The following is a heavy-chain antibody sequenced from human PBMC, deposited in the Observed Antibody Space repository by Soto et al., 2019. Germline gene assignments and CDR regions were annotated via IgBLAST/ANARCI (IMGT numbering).Heavy chain of an antibody. Sequence: SQTLSLTCAISGDSVSSNSAAWNWIRQSPSRGLEWLGRTYYRSKWYNDYAVSVKSRITINPDTSKNQFSLQLNSVTPEDTAVYYCARDYVVVVPAAIAVYYYYGMDVWGQGTTVTVS. CDR1: GDSVSSNSAA. J-gene: IGHJ6*02. D-gene: IGHD2-2*02. CDR3: ARDYVVVVPAAIAVYYYYGMDV. CDR2: TYYRSKWYN. V-gene: IGHV6-1*01.